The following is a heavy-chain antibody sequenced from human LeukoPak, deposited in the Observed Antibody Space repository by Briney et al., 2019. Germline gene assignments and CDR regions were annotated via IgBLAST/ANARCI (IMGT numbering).Heavy chain of an antibody. V-gene: IGHV3-53*01. J-gene: IGHJ4*02. Sequence: PGGSLRLSCAASGFTVSSNYMTWVRQAPGKGLEWVSVIYSGGNTFYTDSVKGRFTISRDNSKNTLYLQMNSLRAEDTAVYYCVGGIVATITFNYWGQGTLVTVSS. CDR1: GFTVSSNY. D-gene: IGHD5-12*01. CDR3: VGGIVATITFNY. CDR2: IYSGGNT.